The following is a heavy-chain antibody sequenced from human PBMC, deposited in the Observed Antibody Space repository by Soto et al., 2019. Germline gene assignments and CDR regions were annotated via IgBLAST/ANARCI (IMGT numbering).Heavy chain of an antibody. CDR3: AGVAAVPNDAFDI. D-gene: IGHD6-13*01. CDR1: GLTFRTYL. Sequence: GGSLRLSCVASGLTFRTYLMHWVRQARGKGLDWVSAIGTAGDTYYPGSVKGRFTISRENAKNSLYLQMNSLRAEDTAVYYCAGVAAVPNDAFDIWGQGTMVTVSS. CDR2: IGTAGDT. J-gene: IGHJ3*02. V-gene: IGHV3-13*01.